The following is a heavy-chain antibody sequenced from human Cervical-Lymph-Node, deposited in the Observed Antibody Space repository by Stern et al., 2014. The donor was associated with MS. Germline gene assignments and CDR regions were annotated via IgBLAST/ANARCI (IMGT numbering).Heavy chain of an antibody. V-gene: IGHV4-61*02. D-gene: IGHD1-26*01. J-gene: IGHJ6*02. CDR1: GGSISSGHYF. Sequence: QVQLQESGPGLVKPSQTLSLTCTVSGGSISSGHYFWNWIRQPAGKGLEWIGRIYTSGSTDYSVSLKSRVPISRDTAKNQISMRLSSVTAADTAVYYCARDRPTAGSFSDFYYYYGLDVWGRGTTVTVSS. CDR3: ARDRPTAGSFSDFYYYYGLDV. CDR2: IYTSGST.